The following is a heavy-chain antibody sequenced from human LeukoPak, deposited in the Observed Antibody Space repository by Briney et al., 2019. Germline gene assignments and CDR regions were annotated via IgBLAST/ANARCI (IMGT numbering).Heavy chain of an antibody. J-gene: IGHJ5*02. D-gene: IGHD3-3*01. CDR3: ARAIYDFWSGYPDEGWFDP. CDR1: GFTFSSYW. V-gene: IGHV3-7*03. Sequence: PGGSLRLSCAASGFTFSSYWMSWVRQAPGKGLEWVANIKQDGSEKYYVDSVKGRFTISRDNAKNSLYLQMSSLRAEDTAVYYCARAIYDFWSGYPDEGWFDPWGQGTLVTVSS. CDR2: IKQDGSEK.